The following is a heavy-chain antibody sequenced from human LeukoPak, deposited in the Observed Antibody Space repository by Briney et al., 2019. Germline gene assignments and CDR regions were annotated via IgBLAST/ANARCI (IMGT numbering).Heavy chain of an antibody. CDR2: IKSNTDGGTT. D-gene: IGHD6-19*01. V-gene: IGHV3-15*05. Sequence: PGGSLRLSCAASGFTFSNAWMSWVRQAPGKGLEWVGRIKSNTDGGTTDYAAPVKGRFTISRDDSKNTLFLQMNSLKSEDTAVYYCCTDQYAVSAAFVYWGQGTLVAVSS. CDR1: GFTFSNAW. CDR3: CTDQYAVSAAFVY. J-gene: IGHJ4*02.